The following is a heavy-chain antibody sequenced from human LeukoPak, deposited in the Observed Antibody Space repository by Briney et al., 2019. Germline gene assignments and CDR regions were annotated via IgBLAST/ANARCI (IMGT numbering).Heavy chain of an antibody. D-gene: IGHD1-14*01. CDR1: GFTFNNYE. CDR2: VGIAGDT. J-gene: IGHJ3*01. CDR3: AREGRMGTADAFDV. Sequence: GGSLRLPCAASGFTFNNYEMHWVRQTAGKGLEWVSAVGIAGDTFYAGSVKGRFSISRDNAESSLFLQMNGLRAGDTAVYYCAREGRMGTADAFDVWGQGTMVTVSS. V-gene: IGHV3-13*01.